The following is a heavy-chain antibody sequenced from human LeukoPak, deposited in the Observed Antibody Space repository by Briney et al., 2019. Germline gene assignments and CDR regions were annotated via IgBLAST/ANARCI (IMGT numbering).Heavy chain of an antibody. CDR2: ISSSSSYI. J-gene: IGHJ4*02. CDR3: ARGYIAARLLRFDY. Sequence: KTGGSLRLSCAASGFSFSSYSMNWVRQAPGKGLEWVSSISSSSSYIYYADSVRGRFTISRDNAKNSLYLQMNSLRAEDTAVYYCARGYIAARLLRFDYWGQGTLVTVSS. V-gene: IGHV3-21*01. CDR1: GFSFSSYS. D-gene: IGHD6-6*01.